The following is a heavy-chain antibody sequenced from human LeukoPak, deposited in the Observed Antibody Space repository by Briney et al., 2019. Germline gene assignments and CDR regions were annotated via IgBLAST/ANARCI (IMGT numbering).Heavy chain of an antibody. J-gene: IGHJ4*02. Sequence: GGSLRLSCAASGFTFSSYAMSWVRQAPGKGLEWVSAISGSGGSTYYADSVKGRFTISRDNAKNSLYLQMNSLRAEDTAVYYCARDRMIPSGDDYWGQGTLVTVSS. CDR2: ISGSGGST. V-gene: IGHV3-23*01. CDR3: ARDRMIPSGDDY. D-gene: IGHD3-22*01. CDR1: GFTFSSYA.